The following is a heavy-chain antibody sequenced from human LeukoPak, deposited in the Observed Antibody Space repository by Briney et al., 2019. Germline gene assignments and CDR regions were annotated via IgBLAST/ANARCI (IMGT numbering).Heavy chain of an antibody. Sequence: GGSLRLSCAASGFTFSSYAMSWVRQAPGKGLEWVSAISGSGGSTYYADSVKGRFTISRDNSKNTLYLQMNSLRAEDTAVYYCAKDLRVVVAADDAFGIWGQGTMVTVSS. V-gene: IGHV3-23*01. CDR3: AKDLRVVVAADDAFGI. J-gene: IGHJ3*02. CDR1: GFTFSSYA. D-gene: IGHD2-15*01. CDR2: ISGSGGST.